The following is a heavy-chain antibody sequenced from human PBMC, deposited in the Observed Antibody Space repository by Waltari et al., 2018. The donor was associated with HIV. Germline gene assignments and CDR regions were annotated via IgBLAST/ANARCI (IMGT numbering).Heavy chain of an antibody. CDR3: ARNPGGDLGDAFDV. V-gene: IGHV3-21*01. D-gene: IGHD3-16*01. CDR1: GFTFSIYS. J-gene: IGHJ3*01. Sequence: EVQLVESGGGLVKPGGSLRLSCAASGFTFSIYSMNWIRQAPGKGLEWVSSISSSGSYIYYKDSVKGRFTISRDNSKNTLFLQVNSLTPEDTAVYYCARNPGGDLGDAFDVWGQGTMVTVSS. CDR2: ISSSGSYI.